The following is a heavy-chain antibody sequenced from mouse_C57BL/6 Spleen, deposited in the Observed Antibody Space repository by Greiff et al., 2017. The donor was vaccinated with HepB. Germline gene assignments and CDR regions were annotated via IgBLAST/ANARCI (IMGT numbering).Heavy chain of an antibody. CDR1: GFSLTSYG. J-gene: IGHJ1*03. CDR3: ARDYYGYDRYFDV. Sequence: QVTLKESGPGLVQPSQSLSITCTVSGFSLTSYGVHWVRQSPGKGLEWLGVIWSVGSTDYNAAFISRLSISKDNSKSQVFFKMNSLQADDTAIYYCARDYYGYDRYFDVWGTGTTVTVSS. CDR2: IWSVGST. D-gene: IGHD2-2*01. V-gene: IGHV2-2*01.